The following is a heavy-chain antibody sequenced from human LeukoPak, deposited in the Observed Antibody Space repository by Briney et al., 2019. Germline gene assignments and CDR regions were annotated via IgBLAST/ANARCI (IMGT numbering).Heavy chain of an antibody. J-gene: IGHJ4*02. Sequence: GGSLRLSCAASGFTFSSYAMTWVRQAPGKGLECVSAISGNGDDTYYADSVKGRFTISRDNSKITVYLQMNSLRAEDTAVYYCAKDLTLLWFGEYGYWGQGTLVTVSS. V-gene: IGHV3-23*01. D-gene: IGHD3-10*01. CDR1: GFTFSSYA. CDR2: ISGNGDDT. CDR3: AKDLTLLWFGEYGY.